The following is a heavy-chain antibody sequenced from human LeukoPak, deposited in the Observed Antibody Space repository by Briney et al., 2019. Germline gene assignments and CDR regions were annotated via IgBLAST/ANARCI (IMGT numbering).Heavy chain of an antibody. D-gene: IGHD5-12*01. J-gene: IGHJ4*02. CDR1: GVSFRDFW. V-gene: IGHV3-7*01. Sequence: GGSLRLSCAASGVSFRDFWMTWVRQAPGKGQECLANIKQGGSVKYYVDSVKGRFTISRDDAKSSLYVQMNSRRDEDTAVYYCARFGYSGWNLEYWGQGTLVTVSS. CDR2: IKQGGSVK. CDR3: ARFGYSGWNLEY.